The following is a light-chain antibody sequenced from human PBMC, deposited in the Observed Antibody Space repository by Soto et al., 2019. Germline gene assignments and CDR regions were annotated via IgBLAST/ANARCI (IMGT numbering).Light chain of an antibody. J-gene: IGKJ1*01. V-gene: IGKV1-5*01. CDR2: DAS. CDR3: QQSNNSLWT. Sequence: DIQITQSPSTLSSSVGDRGTITCGSSQSISSWLAWYQQKPGKAPKLLIYDASGLEGGVPSRFSGSGSGTEFTLTISSLQPDDFATYYCQQSNNSLWTFGPGTKVDIK. CDR1: QSISSW.